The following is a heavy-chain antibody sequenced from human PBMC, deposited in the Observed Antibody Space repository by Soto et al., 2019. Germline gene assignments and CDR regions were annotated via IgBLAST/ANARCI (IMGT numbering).Heavy chain of an antibody. J-gene: IGHJ6*02. V-gene: IGHV3-21*01. D-gene: IGHD2-8*01. Sequence: EVQLVESGGGLVEPGGSLRLSCAASGFSLSSYSMNWARQAPGKGLERVSSITSTSSYTYYADSVKGRFTISRDNGKNSLYLQMNSLRAEDTAVYYCARHTPFNGVSDKPNGMDVWGQGTTVTVSS. CDR2: ITSTSSYT. CDR1: GFSLSSYS. CDR3: ARHTPFNGVSDKPNGMDV.